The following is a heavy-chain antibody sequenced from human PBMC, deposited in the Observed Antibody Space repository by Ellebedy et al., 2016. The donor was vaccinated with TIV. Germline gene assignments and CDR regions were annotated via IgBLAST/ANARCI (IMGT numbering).Heavy chain of an antibody. J-gene: IGHJ3*02. CDR2: ISSTGSTI. CDR1: GFTFSDYY. D-gene: IGHD1-26*01. CDR3: ARGPPLLDIVGATRRVGSFDI. Sequence: GESLKISCAASGFTFSDYYMSWIRQAPGKGLEWVSYISSTGSTIYYADSVKGRFTISRDNAKNSVDLQMNSLRAGDTAVYYCARGPPLLDIVGATRRVGSFDIWGQGTMVTVSS. V-gene: IGHV3-11*01.